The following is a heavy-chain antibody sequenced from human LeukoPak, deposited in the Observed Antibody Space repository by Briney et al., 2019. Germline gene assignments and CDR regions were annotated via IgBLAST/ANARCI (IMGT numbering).Heavy chain of an antibody. CDR3: AGRLTGYSSGYVH. CDR1: GFTFSSYA. Sequence: GGSLRLSCAASGFTFSSYAMSWVRQAPGKGLEWVSAISGSGGSTYYADSVKGRFTISRDNSKNTLYLQMNSLRVEDTAVYYCAGRLTGYSSGYVHWGQGTLVTVSS. J-gene: IGHJ4*02. V-gene: IGHV3-23*01. D-gene: IGHD5-18*01. CDR2: ISGSGGST.